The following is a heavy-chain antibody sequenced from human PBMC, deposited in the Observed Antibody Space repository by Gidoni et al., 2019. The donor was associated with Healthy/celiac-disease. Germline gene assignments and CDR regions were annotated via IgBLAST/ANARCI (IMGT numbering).Heavy chain of an antibody. Sequence: EVQLVESGGGLVQPGGSLRLSCAASGFTFSSYWMSWVRQAPGKGLEWVANIKQDGSEKYYVDSVKGRFTISRDNAKNSLYLQMNSLRAEDTAVYYCAREGNGSGSYYNPEDAFDIWGQGTMVTVSS. CDR1: GFTFSSYW. D-gene: IGHD3-10*01. CDR3: AREGNGSGSYYNPEDAFDI. CDR2: IKQDGSEK. J-gene: IGHJ3*02. V-gene: IGHV3-7*03.